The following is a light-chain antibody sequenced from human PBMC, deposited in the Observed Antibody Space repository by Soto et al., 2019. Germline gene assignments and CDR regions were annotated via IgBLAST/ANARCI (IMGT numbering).Light chain of an antibody. Sequence: PGERATLSCRASQSVTYDQLAWYRQTPGQAPRLLIYGASSRAAGIPDRFSGSGSGTDFTLTISRLEPEDFVVYHCQQYGDLPPTFGPGTKVDIK. V-gene: IGKV3-20*01. CDR3: QQYGDLPPT. J-gene: IGKJ1*01. CDR1: QSVTYDQ. CDR2: GAS.